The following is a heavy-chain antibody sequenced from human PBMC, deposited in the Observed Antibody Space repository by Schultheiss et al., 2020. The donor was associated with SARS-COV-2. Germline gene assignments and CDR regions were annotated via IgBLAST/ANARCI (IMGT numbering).Heavy chain of an antibody. V-gene: IGHV3-30*04. CDR2: ISYDGQKT. CDR3: AREGADMAQASTHLDY. CDR1: GFSFSYYA. Sequence: GGSLRLSCSASGFSFSYYAIHWVRQAPGQGLEWMSVISYDGQKTYFADSVKGRFSISRDNSKNTVYLQMNSLRPEDTAIYYCAREGADMAQASTHLDYWGQGTLVTVSS. J-gene: IGHJ4*02. D-gene: IGHD5-24*01.